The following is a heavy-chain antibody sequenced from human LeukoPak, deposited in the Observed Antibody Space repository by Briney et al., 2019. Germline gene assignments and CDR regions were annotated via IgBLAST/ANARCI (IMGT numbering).Heavy chain of an antibody. CDR3: ARGIVVVVTAIFDY. J-gene: IGHJ4*02. D-gene: IGHD2-15*01. V-gene: IGHV4-34*01. CDR1: GGSFSGYY. Sequence: PSETLSLTCAVYGGSFSGYYWSWIRQPPGKGLEWIGEINHSGSPNYNPSLKSRVTMSVDTSKNQFSLKLSSVTAADTAVYYCARGIVVVVTAIFDYWGQGTLVTVSS. CDR2: INHSGSP.